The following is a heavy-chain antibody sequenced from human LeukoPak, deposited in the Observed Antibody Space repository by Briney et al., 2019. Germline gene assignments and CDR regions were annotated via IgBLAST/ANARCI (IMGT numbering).Heavy chain of an antibody. Sequence: AASVTVSCKASGYTFTGYYMHWVRQAPGQGLEWMGWINPNSGGTNYAQKFQGRVTMTRDTSISTAYMELSRLRSDDTAVYYCARPMVRGVITPFGLGYWGQGTLVTVSS. D-gene: IGHD3-10*01. CDR2: INPNSGGT. V-gene: IGHV1-2*02. CDR3: ARPMVRGVITPFGLGY. J-gene: IGHJ4*02. CDR1: GYTFTGYY.